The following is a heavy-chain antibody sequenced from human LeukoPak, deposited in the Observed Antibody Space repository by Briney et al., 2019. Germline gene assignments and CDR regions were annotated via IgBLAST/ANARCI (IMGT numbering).Heavy chain of an antibody. Sequence: SETLSLTCALSGGPISSGGYSWRWIRQPPGKGLEWNGYIYHSGSPYYNPPLKSRVTISVDRSKNQFSLKLSSVTAADTAVYYCARSGLGYAQGRFDPWGQGTLVTVSS. D-gene: IGHD2-8*02. J-gene: IGHJ5*02. CDR1: GGPISSGGYS. V-gene: IGHV4-30-2*01. CDR2: IYHSGSP. CDR3: ARSGLGYAQGRFDP.